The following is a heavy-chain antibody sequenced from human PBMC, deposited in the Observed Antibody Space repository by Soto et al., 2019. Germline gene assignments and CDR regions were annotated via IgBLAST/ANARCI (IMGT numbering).Heavy chain of an antibody. CDR1: GGTFSSYA. D-gene: IGHD2-21*02. CDR3: ARDGPKYCGGDCYSGGPYNWFDP. CDR2: IIPIFGTA. V-gene: IGHV1-69*13. Sequence: GASVKVSCKASGGTFSSYAISWVRQAPGQGLEWMRGIIPIFGTANYAQKFQGRVTITADESTSTAYMELSSLRSEDTAVYYCARDGPKYCGGDCYSGGPYNWFDPWGQGTLVTVSS. J-gene: IGHJ5*02.